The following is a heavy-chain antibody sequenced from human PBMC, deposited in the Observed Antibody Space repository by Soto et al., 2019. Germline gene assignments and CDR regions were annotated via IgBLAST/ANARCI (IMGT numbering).Heavy chain of an antibody. V-gene: IGHV3-13*01. CDR3: ARGGVFSTYEIPRSYYYGMDV. Sequence: EVQLVEAGGGLVQPGGSLRLSCAASGFAFSTYGMHWVRQATGKGLEWVSAIGTAGDTYYSGSVKGRFTISRENAENSFYLQMNSLRAGDTAVYYCARGGVFSTYEIPRSYYYGMDVW. D-gene: IGHD3-3*02. CDR1: GFAFSTYG. CDR2: IGTAGDT. J-gene: IGHJ6*01.